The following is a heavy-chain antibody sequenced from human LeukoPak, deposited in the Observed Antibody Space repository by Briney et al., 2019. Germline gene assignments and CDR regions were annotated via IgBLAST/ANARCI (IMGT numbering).Heavy chain of an antibody. Sequence: ASVKVSCKASGYTFPNYALHWVRQAPRERLEWMGWINVGSNNTMYSQKFQGRVTITRDTSASTAYMELSSLRSEDTAVYYCARTATTWDYNAMDVWGQGTTVTVSS. D-gene: IGHD4-17*01. CDR1: GYTFPNYA. CDR3: ARTATTWDYNAMDV. J-gene: IGHJ6*02. V-gene: IGHV1-3*01. CDR2: INVGSNNT.